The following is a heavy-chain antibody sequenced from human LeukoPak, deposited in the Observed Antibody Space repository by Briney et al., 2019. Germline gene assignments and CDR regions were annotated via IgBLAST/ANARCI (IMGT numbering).Heavy chain of an antibody. J-gene: IGHJ5*02. CDR3: AGGFGGYCSSTSCYRHWFDP. V-gene: IGHV4-34*01. CDR2: INHSGST. CDR1: GGSFSGYY. D-gene: IGHD2-2*02. Sequence: SETLSLTCAVYGGSFSGYYWSWIRQPPGKGLEWIGEINHSGSTNYNPSLKSRVTISVDTSKNQFSLKLSSVTAADTAVYYCAGGFGGYCSSTSCYRHWFDPWGQGTLVTVSS.